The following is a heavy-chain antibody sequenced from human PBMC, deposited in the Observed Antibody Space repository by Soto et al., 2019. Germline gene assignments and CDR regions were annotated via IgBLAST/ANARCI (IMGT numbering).Heavy chain of an antibody. CDR1: GGTFSSYT. J-gene: IGHJ4*02. Sequence: ASVKVSCKASGGTFSSYTISWVRQAPGQGLEWMGRIIPILGIANYAQKFQGRVTITADKSTSTAYMELSSLRSEDTAVYYCASDTYDSSGYYPFDYWGQGTLVTVSS. CDR2: IIPILGIA. V-gene: IGHV1-69*02. D-gene: IGHD3-22*01. CDR3: ASDTYDSSGYYPFDY.